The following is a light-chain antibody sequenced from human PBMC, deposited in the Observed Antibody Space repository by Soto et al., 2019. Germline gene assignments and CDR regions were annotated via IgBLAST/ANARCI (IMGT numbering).Light chain of an antibody. CDR1: QSISSW. CDR3: QHYNSYSEA. CDR2: KAS. Sequence: DIQMTQSPSTMSASLGDRVTITSRASQSISSWLAWYQQKKGQAPKLLIYKASTLKSGVPSRFSGSGSGTEFTLTISRLQPDDFQTYYCQHYNSYSEAFGQGTKVDIK. J-gene: IGKJ1*01. V-gene: IGKV1-5*03.